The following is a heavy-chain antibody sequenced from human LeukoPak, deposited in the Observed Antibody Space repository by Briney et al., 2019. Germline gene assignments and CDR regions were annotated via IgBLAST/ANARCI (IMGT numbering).Heavy chain of an antibody. CDR2: SNHSGSI. V-gene: IGHV4-34*01. D-gene: IGHD3-22*01. CDR3: ARGYDGITMIVVFITYFDY. J-gene: IGHJ4*02. Sequence: SETLSLTCAVYGGSFSGYSWSWIRQPPGKGLEWMGESNHSGSINYNPSVRSRVTISEDTSKNQFSLKLSSVTAADMAVYYCARGYDGITMIVVFITYFDYWGQGTLVTVSS. CDR1: GGSFSGYS.